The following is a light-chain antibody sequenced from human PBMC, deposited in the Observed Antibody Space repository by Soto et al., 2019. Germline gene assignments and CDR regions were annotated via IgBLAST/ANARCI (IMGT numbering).Light chain of an antibody. CDR2: EVS. CDR1: SSDIGNYNR. Sequence: QSVLTQPPSVSGSPGQSVTISCTGTSSDIGNYNRVSWYQQSPGTAPKLMIYEVSNRPSGVPDRFSGSKSGNTASLTISGLQAEDEADYYCSSYTGSSTLSVVFGGGTKLTVL. CDR3: SSYTGSSTLSVV. V-gene: IGLV2-18*02. J-gene: IGLJ2*01.